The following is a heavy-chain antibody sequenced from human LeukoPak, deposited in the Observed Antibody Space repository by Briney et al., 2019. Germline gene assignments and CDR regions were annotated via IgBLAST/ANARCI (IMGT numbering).Heavy chain of an antibody. D-gene: IGHD3-10*01. V-gene: IGHV1-2*02. CDR1: GYTFTGYY. CDR2: INPNSGGT. Sequence: GASVKVSCKASGYTFTGYYMHWVRQAPGQGLEWVGWINPNSGGTSYAQKFQGRVTMTRDTSISTAYMELSRLRSDDTAVYYCARSNYGGSGSYSARGPKYYFDYWGQGTLVTVSS. CDR3: ARSNYGGSGSYSARGPKYYFDY. J-gene: IGHJ4*02.